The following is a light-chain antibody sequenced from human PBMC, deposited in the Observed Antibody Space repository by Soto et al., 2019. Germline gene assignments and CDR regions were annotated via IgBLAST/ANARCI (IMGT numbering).Light chain of an antibody. J-gene: IGLJ1*01. CDR1: RSNIGSNN. Sequence: QSVLTQPPSASGIPGQRVTISCSGSRSNIGSNNVNWYQQLPGTAPRLLTFNNHLRPSGVPDRFSGPKSGTSASLAISGLQSEDEGDYYCAAWDDSLDGYVFGTGTKLTVL. CDR2: NNH. CDR3: AAWDDSLDGYV. V-gene: IGLV1-44*01.